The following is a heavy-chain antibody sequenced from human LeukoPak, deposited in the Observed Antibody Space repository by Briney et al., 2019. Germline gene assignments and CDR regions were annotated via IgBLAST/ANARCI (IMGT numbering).Heavy chain of an antibody. Sequence: ASVKVSCKASGFTFTSSAVQWVRQARGRRLELIGWSVVGSGNTNYAQKFQERVTITRDMSTSTAYMELSSLRSEDTAVYYCAADRSNWNDVTDFDYWGQGTLVTVSS. D-gene: IGHD1-1*01. CDR2: SVVGSGNT. CDR1: GFTFTSSA. CDR3: AADRSNWNDVTDFDY. V-gene: IGHV1-58*01. J-gene: IGHJ4*02.